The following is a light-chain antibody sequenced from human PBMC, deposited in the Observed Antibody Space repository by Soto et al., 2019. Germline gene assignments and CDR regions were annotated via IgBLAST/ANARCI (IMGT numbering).Light chain of an antibody. CDR2: EVS. V-gene: IGLV2-14*01. J-gene: IGLJ1*01. CDR3: SSYSSSTGRDV. CDR1: SSDVGSYDF. Sequence: QSALTQPASVSGSPGQSITMSCTGTSSDVGSYDFVSWYQQHPGKAPKLLIYEVSNRPSGVSARFSGSKSDNTASLTISGLQAADEADYFCSSYSSSTGRDVFGSGTKLTVL.